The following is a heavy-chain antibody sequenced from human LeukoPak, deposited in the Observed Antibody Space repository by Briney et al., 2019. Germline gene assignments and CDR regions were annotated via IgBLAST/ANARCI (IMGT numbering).Heavy chain of an antibody. J-gene: IGHJ6*03. CDR1: GFTFSSHG. CDR2: INSDGINT. CDR3: ARPSDHYYYYFYMDV. Sequence: GGSLRLSCAASGFTFSSHGMSWVRQAPGKGLVWVSRINSDGINTSYADSVKGRFTISGDNAKNTLNLQMNSLRIEDAGVYYCARPSDHYYYYFYMDVWGQGTTVTVSS. V-gene: IGHV3-74*01.